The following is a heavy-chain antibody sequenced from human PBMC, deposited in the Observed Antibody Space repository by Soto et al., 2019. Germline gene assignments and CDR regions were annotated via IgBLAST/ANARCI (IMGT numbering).Heavy chain of an antibody. J-gene: IGHJ4*02. Sequence: WGSLRLSCAASGFTFSSYAMSWVRQAPGKGLEWVSAISGSGGSTYYADSVRGRFTISRDNSKNTLYLQMNSLRAEDTAVYYCAKDKGTSIFYYFDYWGQGTLVTVSS. D-gene: IGHD2-21*01. CDR2: ISGSGGST. V-gene: IGHV3-23*01. CDR1: GFTFSSYA. CDR3: AKDKGTSIFYYFDY.